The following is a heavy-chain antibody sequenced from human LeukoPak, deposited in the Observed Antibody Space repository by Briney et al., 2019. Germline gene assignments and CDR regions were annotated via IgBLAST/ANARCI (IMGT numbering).Heavy chain of an antibody. CDR3: ARATYSSSWRDYYGMDV. CDR2: INHSGST. D-gene: IGHD6-13*01. V-gene: IGHV4-34*01. CDR1: GGSFSGYY. Sequence: PSETLSLTCAVYGGSFSGYYWSWIRQPPGKGLEWIGEINHSGSTNYNPSLKSRVTISVDTSKNQFSLKLSSVTAADTAVYYCARATYSSSWRDYYGMDVWGQGTTVTVSS. J-gene: IGHJ6*02.